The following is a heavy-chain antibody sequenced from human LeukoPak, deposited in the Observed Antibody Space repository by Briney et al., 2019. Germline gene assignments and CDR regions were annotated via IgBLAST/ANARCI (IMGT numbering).Heavy chain of an antibody. CDR3: AREGYYDSSGYFDY. Sequence: SVKVSCKASGYTFSSYSINWVRQAPGQGLEWMGRIIPILGIANYAQKFQGRVTITADKSTSTAYMELSSLRSEDTAVYYCAREGYYDSSGYFDYWGQGTLVTVSS. D-gene: IGHD3-22*01. CDR1: GYTFSSYS. CDR2: IIPILGIA. J-gene: IGHJ4*02. V-gene: IGHV1-69*04.